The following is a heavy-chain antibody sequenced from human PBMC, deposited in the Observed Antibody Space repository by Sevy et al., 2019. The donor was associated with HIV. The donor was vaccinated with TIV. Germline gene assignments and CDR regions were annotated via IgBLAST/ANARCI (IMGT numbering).Heavy chain of an antibody. D-gene: IGHD5-12*01. Sequence: GGSLRLSCAASGFTFSNYAMTWLRQAPGKGLEWVSGITGSGKRAYNPDSVRGRFTISRDSSKNTLYLEIKGLRAEDTAIYYCAKSRAYDAPTPQDNWGQGTLVTVSS. CDR2: ITGSGKRA. V-gene: IGHV3-23*01. CDR1: GFTFSNYA. J-gene: IGHJ4*02. CDR3: AKSRAYDAPTPQDN.